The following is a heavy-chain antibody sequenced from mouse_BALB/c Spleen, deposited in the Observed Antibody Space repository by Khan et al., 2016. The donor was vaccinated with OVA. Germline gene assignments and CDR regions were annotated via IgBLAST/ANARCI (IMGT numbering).Heavy chain of an antibody. D-gene: IGHD4-1*01. CDR3: AREDLTLDY. J-gene: IGHJ2*01. Sequence: EVQLVESGPGLVKPSQSLSLTCTVTGYSITSDYAWNWIRQFPGNKLEWMGYISYSGSTGYNPSLKSRISITRDTSKSQFFLQLNSVTTEDTATYYCAREDLTLDYWGQGTTLTVAS. CDR2: ISYSGST. V-gene: IGHV3-2*02. CDR1: GYSITSDYA.